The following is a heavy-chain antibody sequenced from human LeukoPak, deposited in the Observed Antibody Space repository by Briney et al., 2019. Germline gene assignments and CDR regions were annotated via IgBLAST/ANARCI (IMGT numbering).Heavy chain of an antibody. V-gene: IGHV4-34*01. Sequence: SETLSLTCAVYGGSFSGYYWSWIRQPPGKGPEWIGEINHSGSTNYNPSLKSRVTISVDTSKNQFSLKLSSVTAADTAVYYCARGGLRGGYSYGYDYYYYMDVWGKGTTVTVSS. CDR3: ARGGLRGGYSYGYDYYYYMDV. D-gene: IGHD5-18*01. J-gene: IGHJ6*03. CDR2: INHSGST. CDR1: GGSFSGYY.